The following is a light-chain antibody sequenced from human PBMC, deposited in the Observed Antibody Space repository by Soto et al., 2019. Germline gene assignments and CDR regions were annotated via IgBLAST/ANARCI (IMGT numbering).Light chain of an antibody. CDR1: QSVSSSY. CDR2: GAS. J-gene: IGKJ1*01. CDR3: QQYGSSQWT. Sequence: EIVLTQSPGTLSLSPGERATLSCRASQSVSSSYLAWYQQKPGQAPRLLIYGASSRATGIQDRFSGSGFGTDFTLTISRLEPEDFAVYYCQQYGSSQWTLGQGTKVEIK. V-gene: IGKV3-20*01.